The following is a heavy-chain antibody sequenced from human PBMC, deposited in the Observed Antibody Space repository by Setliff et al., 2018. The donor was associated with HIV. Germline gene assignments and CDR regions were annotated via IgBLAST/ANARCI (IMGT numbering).Heavy chain of an antibody. D-gene: IGHD2-2*01. Sequence: GSLRLSCAASGFTFSDYGMHWVRQAPGKGLGWVAMIWYDGSNKYYADSVKGRFAISRDNSKNTLYVQMNSLRAEDTAVYYCARSRSTRDAFDTWGQGTMVTVSS. V-gene: IGHV3-33*01. CDR1: GFTFSDYG. CDR3: ARSRSTRDAFDT. CDR2: IWYDGSNK. J-gene: IGHJ3*02.